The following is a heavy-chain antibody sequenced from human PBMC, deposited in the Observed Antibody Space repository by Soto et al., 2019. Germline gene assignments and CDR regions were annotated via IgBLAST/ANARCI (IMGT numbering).Heavy chain of an antibody. CDR2: ISYDGRDK. V-gene: IGHV3-30*18. Sequence: GGSLRLSCAASGFTFSNYGMHWVRQAPGKGLEWVTVISYDGRDKKHADSVKGRFTISRDNSKNTLYLQMNSLRAEDTAVYYCAKDLDPAGANYYFDYWGQGTLVTVSS. CDR3: AKDLDPAGANYYFDY. CDR1: GFTFSNYG. J-gene: IGHJ4*02.